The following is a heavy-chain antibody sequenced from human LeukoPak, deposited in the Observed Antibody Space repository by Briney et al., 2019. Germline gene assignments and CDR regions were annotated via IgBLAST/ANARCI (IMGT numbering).Heavy chain of an antibody. Sequence: PGGSLRLSCAASGFTFSSYWMSWVRQAPGKGLEWVANIKQDGSEKYYVDSVKGRFTISRDNAKNSLYLQMNSLGDEDTAVYYCARGTIAAAGYYYFDYWGQGTQVTVSS. V-gene: IGHV3-7*04. CDR1: GFTFSSYW. D-gene: IGHD6-13*01. CDR2: IKQDGSEK. CDR3: ARGTIAAAGYYYFDY. J-gene: IGHJ4*02.